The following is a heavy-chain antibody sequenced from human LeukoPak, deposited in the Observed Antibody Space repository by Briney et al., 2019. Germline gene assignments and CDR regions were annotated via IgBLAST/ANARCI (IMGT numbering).Heavy chain of an antibody. CDR3: ARKTFNPYYFDY. V-gene: IGHV3-21*01. J-gene: IGHJ4*02. CDR2: ISSSSSYI. D-gene: IGHD2/OR15-2a*01. Sequence: GGSLRLSCAASGFTFSSYSMNWVRQAPGKGLEWVSSISSSSSYIYYADSVKGRFTISRDNAKNSLYLQMNSLRAEDTAVYYCARKTFNPYYFDYWGQGTLVTVSS. CDR1: GFTFSSYS.